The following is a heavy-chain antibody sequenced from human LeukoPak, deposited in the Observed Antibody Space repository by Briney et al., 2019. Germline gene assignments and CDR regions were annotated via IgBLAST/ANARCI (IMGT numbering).Heavy chain of an antibody. J-gene: IGHJ4*02. D-gene: IGHD2-2*01. V-gene: IGHV3-48*03. Sequence: PGGSLRLSCAASGFTFSSYEMNWVRQAPGKGLEWVSYIDNSGTNIYYADSVKGRFTISRDNAKKSLYLQMNSLRAENTAVYYCARVPSTTSCHDYWGQGTLVTVSS. CDR1: GFTFSSYE. CDR3: ARVPSTTSCHDY. CDR2: IDNSGTNI.